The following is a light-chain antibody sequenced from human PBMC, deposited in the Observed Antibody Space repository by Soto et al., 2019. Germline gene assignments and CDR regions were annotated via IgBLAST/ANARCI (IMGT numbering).Light chain of an antibody. CDR1: RIDVGSYNL. V-gene: IGLV2-23*02. Sequence: QPAPFLGLPGRRLTFSCPGPRIDVGSYNLVSWYQQHPGKAPKLMICEVSKRPSGVSNRFSGSKSGNTASLTISGLQAEDEADYYCCSYAGSSTVFGTGTKVTVL. J-gene: IGLJ1*01. CDR3: CSYAGSSTV. CDR2: EVS.